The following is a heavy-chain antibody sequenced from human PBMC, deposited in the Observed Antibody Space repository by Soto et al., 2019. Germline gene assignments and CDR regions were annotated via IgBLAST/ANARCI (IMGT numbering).Heavy chain of an antibody. CDR2: ISYDETNK. CDR3: ARVRGVRGHSYGYYFYGMDV. D-gene: IGHD5-18*01. J-gene: IGHJ6*02. V-gene: IGHV3-30-3*01. Sequence: QVQLVESGGGVVQPGRSLRLSCEAAGFTFSSYAMHWVRQAPGKGLEWVAVISYDETNKYYADSVKGRFTISRDNSKNTLYLQMNSLRAEETAVYYCARVRGVRGHSYGYYFYGMDVWGQGTTVTVSS. CDR1: GFTFSSYA.